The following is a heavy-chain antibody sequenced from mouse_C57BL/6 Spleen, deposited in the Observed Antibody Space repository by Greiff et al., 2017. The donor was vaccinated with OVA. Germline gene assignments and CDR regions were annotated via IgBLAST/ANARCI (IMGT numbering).Heavy chain of an antibody. CDR1: GYTFTSYW. V-gene: IGHV1-64*01. J-gene: IGHJ2*01. Sequence: QVQLQQPGAELVKPGASVKLSCKASGYTFTSYWMHWVKQRPGQGLEWIGMIHPNSGSTNYNEKFKSKATLTVDKSSSTAYMQLSSLTSEDSAVYDCARRWGYDYDGGYFDDWGQGTTLTVSS. D-gene: IGHD2-4*01. CDR3: ARRWGYDYDGGYFDD. CDR2: IHPNSGST.